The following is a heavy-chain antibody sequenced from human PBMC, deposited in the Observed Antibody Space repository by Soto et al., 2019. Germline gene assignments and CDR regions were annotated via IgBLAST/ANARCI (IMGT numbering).Heavy chain of an antibody. Sequence: QITLKESGPTLVRPTQTLTLTCTVSGFSLDTWGVGVGWIRQSPGKAPEWLALIYWDDDKRYSPSLKNRLTSTKDTTKIKVVLTVTNMDPVDTVTYYCARALGSWGSYYFDHWGQGTLVTVSS. J-gene: IGHJ4*02. D-gene: IGHD3-16*01. CDR2: IYWDDDK. CDR3: ARALGSWGSYYFDH. V-gene: IGHV2-5*02. CDR1: GFSLDTWGVG.